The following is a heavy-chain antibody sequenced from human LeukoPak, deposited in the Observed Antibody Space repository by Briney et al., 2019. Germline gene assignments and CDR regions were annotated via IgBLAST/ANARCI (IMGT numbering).Heavy chain of an antibody. CDR3: ARRRDGYNLRTFDY. V-gene: IGHV4-39*01. D-gene: IGHD5-24*01. CDR2: IYYSGST. CDR1: GGSISSSSYY. J-gene: IGHJ4*02. Sequence: SETLSLTFTVSGGSISSSSYYWGWIRQPPGKGLEWIGSIYYSGSTYYNPSLKSRVTISVDTSKNQFSLKLSSVTAADTAVYYCARRRDGYNLRTFDYWGQGTLVSVSS.